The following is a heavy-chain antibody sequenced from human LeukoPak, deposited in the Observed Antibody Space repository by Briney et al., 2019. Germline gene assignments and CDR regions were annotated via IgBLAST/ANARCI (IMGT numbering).Heavy chain of an antibody. CDR2: IRSKANSYAT. CDR3: TITGGYCSGGSCYSGYFDY. CDR1: GFTFSGSA. D-gene: IGHD2-15*01. J-gene: IGHJ4*02. V-gene: IGHV3-73*01. Sequence: GGSLRLSCVASGFTFSGSAMHWVRQASGKGLEWVGRIRSKANSYATAYAASVKGRFTISRDDSKNTAYLQMNSLKTEDTAVYYCTITGGYCSGGSCYSGYFDYWGQGTLVTVSS.